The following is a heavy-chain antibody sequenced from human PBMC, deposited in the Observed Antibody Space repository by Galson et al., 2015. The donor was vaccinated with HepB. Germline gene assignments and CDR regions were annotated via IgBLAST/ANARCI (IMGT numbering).Heavy chain of an antibody. CDR2: TSGYNGDT. Sequence: SVKVSCKASGYTFTSYGIHWVRQAPGQGLEWMGRTSGYNGDTQYAQKFQGRVTMTTDTSTTTAYMELRSLRSDDTAVFYCARSEGGIYVYWGQGTLVTVSS. D-gene: IGHD2/OR15-2a*01. CDR1: GYTFTSYG. V-gene: IGHV1-18*01. J-gene: IGHJ4*02. CDR3: ARSEGGIYVY.